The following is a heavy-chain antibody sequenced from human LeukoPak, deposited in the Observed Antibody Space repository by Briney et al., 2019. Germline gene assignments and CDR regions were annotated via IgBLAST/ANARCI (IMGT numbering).Heavy chain of an antibody. Sequence: GGSLRLSCAASGFTFSSYWMSWVRQAPGKGLEWVANIKPDGSEKYYVDSVKGRFTISRDNANNSLSLQMSSLRAEDTAVYYCARGPTLFAATEDYWGQGTLVTVAS. CDR2: IKPDGSEK. V-gene: IGHV3-7*05. J-gene: IGHJ4*02. CDR3: ARGPTLFAATEDY. D-gene: IGHD2-15*01. CDR1: GFTFSSYW.